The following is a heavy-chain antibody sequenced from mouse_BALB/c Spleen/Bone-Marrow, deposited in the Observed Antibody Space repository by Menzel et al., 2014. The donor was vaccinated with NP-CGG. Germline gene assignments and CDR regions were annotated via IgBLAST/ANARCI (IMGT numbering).Heavy chain of an antibody. CDR3: ARGNGQGYPMDY. CDR2: ISRGSGSI. J-gene: IGHJ4*01. CDR1: GYAFSNFW. Sequence: EVQLVESGGGLVQPGASRKLSCAASGYAFSNFWMHWVQQAPEKGLEWVAYISRGSGSIYYTGTVKGQFTITADNSKNILFMQMTSLRSEDTAVYYCARGNGQGYPMDYWGQGISVTVSS. V-gene: IGHV5-17*02.